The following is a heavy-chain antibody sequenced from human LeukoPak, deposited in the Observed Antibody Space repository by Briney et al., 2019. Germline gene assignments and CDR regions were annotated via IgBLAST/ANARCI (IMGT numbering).Heavy chain of an antibody. CDR3: ARGSTYYYDSSGYLD. D-gene: IGHD3-22*01. V-gene: IGHV1-69*04. CDR1: GGTISSYA. CDR2: IIPILGIA. J-gene: IGHJ4*02. Sequence: GSSVKVSCKASGGTISSYAISWVRQAPGQGLEWMGRIIPILGIANYAQKFQGRVTITADKSTSTAYMELSSLRSEDTAVYYCARGSTYYYDSSGYLDWGQGTLVTVSS.